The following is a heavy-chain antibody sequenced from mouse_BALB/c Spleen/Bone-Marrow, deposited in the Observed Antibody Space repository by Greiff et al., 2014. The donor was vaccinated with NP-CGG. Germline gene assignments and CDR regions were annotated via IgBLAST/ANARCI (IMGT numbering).Heavy chain of an antibody. CDR2: INPGSGGT. CDR1: GYAFTNYL. Sequence: VQLQQSGAELVRPGTSVKVSCKASGYAFTNYLIEWVKQRPGQGLEWIGMINPGSGGTNYNEKFKGKATLTADKSSSTAYMQLSSLTSDDSAVYFCGRRDGSYFDYWGQGTTLTVSS. J-gene: IGHJ2*01. V-gene: IGHV1-54*01. D-gene: IGHD3-3*01. CDR3: GRRDGSYFDY.